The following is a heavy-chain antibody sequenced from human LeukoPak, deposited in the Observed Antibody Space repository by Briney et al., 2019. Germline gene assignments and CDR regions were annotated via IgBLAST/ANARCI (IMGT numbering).Heavy chain of an antibody. CDR3: ARGTTYYYMDV. J-gene: IGHJ6*03. CDR2: IYYSGST. CDR1: GFTFSTYW. V-gene: IGHV4-39*07. D-gene: IGHD1-14*01. Sequence: GSLRLSCAASGFTFSTYWMSWVRQPPGKGLEWIGSIYYSGSTYYNPSLKSRVTISVDTSKNQFSLKLSSVTAADTAVYYCARGTTYYYMDVWGKGTTVTVSS.